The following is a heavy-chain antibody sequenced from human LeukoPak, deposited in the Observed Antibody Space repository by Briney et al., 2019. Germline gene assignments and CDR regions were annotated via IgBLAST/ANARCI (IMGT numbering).Heavy chain of an antibody. Sequence: GGSLRLSCSASGLTFSSYAMHWVRQAAGKGLEYVSAISSNGGSTYYADSVKGRFTISRDNSKNTLYLQRSSLRAADTAVYFCVKALASPTWTPFDYWGQGTLVTVSS. D-gene: IGHD3-16*01. CDR1: GLTFSSYA. CDR3: VKALASPTWTPFDY. CDR2: ISSNGGST. J-gene: IGHJ4*02. V-gene: IGHV3-64D*06.